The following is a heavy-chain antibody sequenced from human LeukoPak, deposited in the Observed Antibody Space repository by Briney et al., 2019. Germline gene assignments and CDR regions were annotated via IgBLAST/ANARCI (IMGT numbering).Heavy chain of an antibody. V-gene: IGHV4-59*12. Sequence: PSETLSLTCTVSGGSISSYYWSWIRQPPGKGLEWIGYIYYNGVTNYNPSLKSRVTISVDTSKNQFSLKLSSVTAADTAVYYCARGPRQNSSFYVWGQGTLVNVSS. CDR2: IYYNGVT. J-gene: IGHJ4*02. D-gene: IGHD6-19*01. CDR1: GGSISSYY. CDR3: ARGPRQNSSFYV.